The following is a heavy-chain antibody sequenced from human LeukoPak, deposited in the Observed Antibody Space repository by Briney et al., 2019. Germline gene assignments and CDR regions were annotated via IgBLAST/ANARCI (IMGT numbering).Heavy chain of an antibody. CDR2: IKQDGSEK. J-gene: IGHJ4*02. CDR3: ARDYGSGSYYNVGY. D-gene: IGHD3-10*01. Sequence: GGSLRLSCAASGFTFSSYWMSWVRQAPGKGLEWVANIKQDGSEKYYVDSVKGRFTISRDNAKNSLYLQMNSLRAEDTAVYYCARDYGSGSYYNVGYWGQGTLVTASS. CDR1: GFTFSSYW. V-gene: IGHV3-7*03.